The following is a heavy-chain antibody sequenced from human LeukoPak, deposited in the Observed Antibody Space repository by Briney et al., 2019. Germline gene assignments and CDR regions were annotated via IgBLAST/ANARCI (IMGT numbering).Heavy chain of an antibody. CDR2: IYYSGTT. CDR1: GASIDSYY. Sequence: PSETLSLTCTISGASIDSYYWSWIRQPPGKGLEWIGYIYYSGTTNYNPSLKRRVTISVDTSENQFSLKLSSVTAADTAVYYCARTIAVAGRKLYYYMDVWGKGTTVTISS. J-gene: IGHJ6*03. CDR3: ARTIAVAGRKLYYYMDV. V-gene: IGHV4-59*01. D-gene: IGHD6-19*01.